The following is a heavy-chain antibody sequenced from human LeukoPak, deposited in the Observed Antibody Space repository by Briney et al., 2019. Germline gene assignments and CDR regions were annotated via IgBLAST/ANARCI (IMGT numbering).Heavy chain of an antibody. CDR1: GGSISSGGYY. CDR3: ARDRALYCSSTSCYVYGMDV. V-gene: IGHV4-31*03. J-gene: IGHJ6*04. Sequence: PSETLPLTCTVSGGSISSGGYYWSWIRQHPGKGLEWIGYIYYSGSTYYNPSLKSRVTISVDTSKNQFSLKLSSVTAADTAVYYCARDRALYCSSTSCYVYGMDVWGKGTTVTVSS. D-gene: IGHD2-2*01. CDR2: IYYSGST.